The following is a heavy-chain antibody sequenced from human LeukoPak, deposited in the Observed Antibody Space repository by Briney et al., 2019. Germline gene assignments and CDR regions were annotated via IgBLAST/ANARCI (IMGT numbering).Heavy chain of an antibody. CDR1: GLSFGTYT. V-gene: IGHV3-21*01. CDR3: ARDSAAQHYFDS. CDR2: ISSSGSYL. Sequence: GGSLRLSCAASGLSFGTYTMNWIRQTPGRGLEWVSSISSSGSYLFYADSVRGRFSISRDNAISSLYLQIDSLRVDDTAVYYCARDSAAQHYFDSWGQGTLVSVSA. D-gene: IGHD6-25*01. J-gene: IGHJ4*02.